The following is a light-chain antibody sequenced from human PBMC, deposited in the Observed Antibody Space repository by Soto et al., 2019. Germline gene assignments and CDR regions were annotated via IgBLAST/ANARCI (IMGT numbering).Light chain of an antibody. CDR2: DVT. V-gene: IGLV2-8*01. CDR1: SSDVGYYDY. CDR3: SSYAGSDNFV. J-gene: IGLJ1*01. Sequence: QSVLTQPPSASGSPGQSVTISCTGTSSDVGYYDYVSWYQQHSGKAPKLVIYDVTERPSGVPDRFSGSKSGNTASLTVSGLQSDDEADYYCSSYAGSDNFVFGTGTKVTVL.